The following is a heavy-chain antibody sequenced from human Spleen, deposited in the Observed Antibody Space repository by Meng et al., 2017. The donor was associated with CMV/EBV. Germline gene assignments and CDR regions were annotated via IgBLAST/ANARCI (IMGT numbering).Heavy chain of an antibody. D-gene: IGHD4-17*01. V-gene: IGHV1-69*05. CDR1: GGTFSSYG. J-gene: IGHJ4*02. Sequence: SVKVSCKASGGTFSSYGISWVRQAPGQGLEWMGGSIPIFGTTNYAQKFQGRVTITTDESTSTAYMELSSLRSEDTAVYYCARGGEAVTVTLLPSFDYWGQGTLVTVSS. CDR2: SIPIFGTT. CDR3: ARGGEAVTVTLLPSFDY.